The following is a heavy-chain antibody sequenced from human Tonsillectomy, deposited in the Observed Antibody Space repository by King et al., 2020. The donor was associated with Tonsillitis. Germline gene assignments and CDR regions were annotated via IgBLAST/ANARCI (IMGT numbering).Heavy chain of an antibody. D-gene: IGHD6-19*01. CDR2: ISYDGSNQ. J-gene: IGHJ4*02. Sequence: VQLVESGGGVVQPGRSLRLSCAASGFTFSSYAMHWVRQAPGKGLEWVAVISYDGSNQYYADSVKGRFTISRDNSKNTLYLQMNSLRTGDTAVYYCASAKHRVFSSGWYDAPSVSNFVVCWREGTLAIVS. CDR1: GFTFSSYA. CDR3: ASAKHRVFSSGWYDAPSVSNFVVC. V-gene: IGHV3-30-3*01.